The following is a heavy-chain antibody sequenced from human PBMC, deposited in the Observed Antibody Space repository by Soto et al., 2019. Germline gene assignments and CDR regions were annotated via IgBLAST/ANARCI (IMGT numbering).Heavy chain of an antibody. CDR1: GFTFSFYA. D-gene: IGHD4-17*01. V-gene: IGHV3-23*01. CDR3: AKDQFQLTKVVTGAFDY. CDR2: FSGSGGST. J-gene: IGHJ4*01. Sequence: EVQLLESGGGLVQPGGSLRLSCAASGFTFSFYAMTWVRQAPGKGLEWVSAFSGSGGSTYYADSVKGRFTISRDNSKNTLYLQRNSLRAEDTAVYYCAKDQFQLTKVVTGAFDYWGHGTLVTVSS.